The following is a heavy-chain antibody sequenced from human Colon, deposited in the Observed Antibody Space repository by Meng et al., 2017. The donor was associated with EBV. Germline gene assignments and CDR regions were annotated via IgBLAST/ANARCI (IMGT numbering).Heavy chain of an antibody. V-gene: IGHV4-4*02. Sequence: QLHLPGSGPSRVKPSGPMSLTCAVSGGSTSRVYWWTWVRQSPGKGLELIGEIYHSGSTNYNPSLKSRVTISVDKSKNQFSLKLTSVTAADTAVYYCARGGYHSFDYWGQRTLVTVSS. D-gene: IGHD5-18*01. CDR3: ARGGYHSFDY. CDR2: IYHSGST. CDR1: GGSTSRVYW. J-gene: IGHJ4*02.